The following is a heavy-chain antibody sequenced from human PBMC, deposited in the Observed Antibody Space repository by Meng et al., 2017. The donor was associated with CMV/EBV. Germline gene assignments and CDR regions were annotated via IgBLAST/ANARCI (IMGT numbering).Heavy chain of an antibody. J-gene: IGHJ6*02. CDR3: ARMFNYDFSRGGMDV. D-gene: IGHD3-3*01. CDR1: GFTFGSYW. V-gene: IGHV3-74*01. CDR2: IHSDGVSA. Sequence: GGPLRLSCGGSGFTFGSYWMHWVRQVPGKGLVWISRIHSDGVSADYAGSVMGRFTISRDNAKNTVYLQMNSLRPEDTAVYYCARMFNYDFSRGGMDVWGQGTTVTVSS.